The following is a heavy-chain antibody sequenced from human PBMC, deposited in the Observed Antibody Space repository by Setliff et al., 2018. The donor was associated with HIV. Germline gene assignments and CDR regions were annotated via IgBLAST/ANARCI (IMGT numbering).Heavy chain of an antibody. Sequence: GSLRLSCAASGFTFRSYGMHWVRQAPGKGLEWVAFLRYDGSDKYYVDSVKGRFTISRDNPKNTLFLQMNSLRAEDTAVYYCHSGYDTEEQSYFDYWGQGALVTVSS. CDR3: HSGYDTEEQSYFDY. V-gene: IGHV3-30*02. CDR1: GFTFRSYG. J-gene: IGHJ4*02. CDR2: LRYDGSDK. D-gene: IGHD5-12*01.